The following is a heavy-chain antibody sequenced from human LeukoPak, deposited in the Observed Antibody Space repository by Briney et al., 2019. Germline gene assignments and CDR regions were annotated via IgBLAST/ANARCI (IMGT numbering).Heavy chain of an antibody. CDR3: ARQTGSGLFILP. V-gene: IGHV4-4*02. CDR1: GGSISSSNW. J-gene: IGHJ4*02. CDR2: IYHSGST. Sequence: SETLSLTCAVSGGSISSSNWWSWVRQPPGKGLEWIGEIYHSGSTNYNPSLKSRVTISVDKSKNQFSLKLTSVTAADTAVYYCARQTGSGLFILPGGQGTLVTVSS. D-gene: IGHD3/OR15-3a*01.